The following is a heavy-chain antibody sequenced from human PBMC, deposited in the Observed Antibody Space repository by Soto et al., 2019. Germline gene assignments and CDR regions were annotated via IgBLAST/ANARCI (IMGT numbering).Heavy chain of an antibody. Sequence: SQTLSLTCTVSGGSISSSSYYWGWIRQPPGKGLEWIGSIYYSGSTYYNPSLKSRVTISVDTSKNQFSLKLSSVTAADTAVYYCARHYGCSSTSCHYIYAFDIWGQGTMVTVSS. CDR2: IYYSGST. D-gene: IGHD2-2*01. J-gene: IGHJ3*02. CDR1: GGSISSSSYY. V-gene: IGHV4-39*01. CDR3: ARHYGCSSTSCHYIYAFDI.